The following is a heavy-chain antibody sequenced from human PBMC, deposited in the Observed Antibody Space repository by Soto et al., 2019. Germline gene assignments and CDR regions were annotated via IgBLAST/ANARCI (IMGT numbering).Heavy chain of an antibody. CDR2: ISYDGSNK. Sequence: GGSLRLSCAACGFIFSTYGIHWVRQPPGKGLEWVAVISYDGSNKYYADSVKGRFTISRDNSKNMMYLQMNSLRDEDTAVYYCAQGGYYGSGRYNWFDPWGQGTLVTVSS. D-gene: IGHD3-10*01. CDR3: AQGGYYGSGRYNWFDP. V-gene: IGHV3-30*18. CDR1: GFIFSTYG. J-gene: IGHJ5*02.